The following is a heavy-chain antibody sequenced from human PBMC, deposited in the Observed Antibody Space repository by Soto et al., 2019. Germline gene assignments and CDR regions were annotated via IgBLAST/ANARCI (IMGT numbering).Heavy chain of an antibody. J-gene: IGHJ4*02. D-gene: IGHD3-10*01. CDR3: ARGRAQPPPRTYYFDY. CDR2: IWYDGSNK. CDR1: GFTFSSYG. Sequence: GGSLRLSCAASGFTFSSYGMHWVRQAPGKGLEWVAVIWYDGSNKYYADSVKGRFTISRDNSKNTLYLQMNSLRAEDTAVYYCARGRAQPPPRTYYFDYWGQGTLVTFSS. V-gene: IGHV3-33*01.